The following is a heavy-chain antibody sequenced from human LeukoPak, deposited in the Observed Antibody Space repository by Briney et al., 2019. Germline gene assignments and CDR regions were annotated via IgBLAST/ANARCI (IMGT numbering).Heavy chain of an antibody. V-gene: IGHV1-2*02. CDR2: INPNNGDT. Sequence: ASVKVSCKTSGYTFTAQFMHWLQQAPGQGLEWMGWINPNNGDTKYAQTFLGRVAMTRDTSTSTAYMELSSLRSDDTAVYFCASYPRNIPTPPFDYWGQGTLVTVSS. D-gene: IGHD2-21*01. J-gene: IGHJ4*02. CDR1: GYTFTAQF. CDR3: ASYPRNIPTPPFDY.